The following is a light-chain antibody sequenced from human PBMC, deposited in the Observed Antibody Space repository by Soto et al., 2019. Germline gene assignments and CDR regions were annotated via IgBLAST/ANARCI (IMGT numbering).Light chain of an antibody. Sequence: EIVLAQSPGALSPSPGERATPSCRASQTASSSHLAWYQQKPGQAPRLLIYDASSRATGISDRFSGSGSGTDFTLTISRLESEDFAVYYCQQYGRSPYTFGQGTKVDIK. J-gene: IGKJ2*01. CDR3: QQYGRSPYT. CDR1: QTASSSH. V-gene: IGKV3-20*01. CDR2: DAS.